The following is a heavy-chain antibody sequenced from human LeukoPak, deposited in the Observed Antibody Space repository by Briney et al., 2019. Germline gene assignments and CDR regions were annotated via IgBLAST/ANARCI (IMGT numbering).Heavy chain of an antibody. J-gene: IGHJ6*02. CDR3: ARPRSSHYYYYGMDV. V-gene: IGHV1-2*02. CDR2: INPNSGGT. CDR1: GYTFTGYY. Sequence: GASVKVSCKASGYTFTGYYMHWVRQAPGQGLEWMGWINPNSGGTNYAQKFQGRVTMTRDTSISTAYMELSRLRSDDTAVYYCARPRSSHYYYYGMDVWGQGTTVTVSS. D-gene: IGHD3-10*01.